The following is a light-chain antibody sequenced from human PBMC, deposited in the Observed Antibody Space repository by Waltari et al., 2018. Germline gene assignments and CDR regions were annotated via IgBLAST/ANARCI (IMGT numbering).Light chain of an antibody. CDR3: QAWDTITVV. J-gene: IGLJ2*01. V-gene: IGLV3-1*01. CDR1: NLGNQY. CDR2: YDS. Sequence: SYELTQPPSVSVSPGPTASITCSGDNLGNQYDSWYQQKPGQSPVLVIYYDSTRPSGIPSRFSGSNSANTATLTIRGTQAMDEAYYYCQAWDTITVVFGGGTKVTVL.